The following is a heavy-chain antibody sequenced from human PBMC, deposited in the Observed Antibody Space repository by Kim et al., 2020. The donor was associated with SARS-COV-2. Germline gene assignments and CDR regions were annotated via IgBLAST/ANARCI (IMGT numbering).Heavy chain of an antibody. CDR3: AKGRSGTSTSCYNY. CDR2: IGGDGDTT. CDR1: GFAFSSYA. V-gene: IGHV3-23*01. Sequence: GGSLRLSCAASGFAFSSYAMTWVRQAPGKGLEWVSSIGGDGDTTYYADSVRGRFTISRDNPNNAVYLQMNSLRAEDTAKYYCAKGRSGTSTSCYNYWGQG. D-gene: IGHD2-2*01. J-gene: IGHJ4*01.